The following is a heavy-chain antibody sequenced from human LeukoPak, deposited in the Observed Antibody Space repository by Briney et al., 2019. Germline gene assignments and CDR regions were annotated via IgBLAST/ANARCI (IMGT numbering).Heavy chain of an antibody. V-gene: IGHV3-48*02. D-gene: IGHD5-18*01. J-gene: IGHJ4*02. CDR3: ASGVETSMGKDY. CDR2: ITSSSSTI. Sequence: PGGSLRLPCAASGFTFRNYDMNWVRQAPGKGLEWVSFITSSSSTIYYADSVKGRFTVSRDNAKNSLDLQMNSLRDEDTAVYYCASGVETSMGKDYWGQGTLVTVSS. CDR1: GFTFRNYD.